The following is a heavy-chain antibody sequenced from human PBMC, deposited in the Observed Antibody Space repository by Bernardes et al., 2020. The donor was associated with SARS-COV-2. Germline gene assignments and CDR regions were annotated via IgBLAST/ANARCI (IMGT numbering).Heavy chain of an antibody. Sequence: SETLSLTCSVSGGSINSHYWNWIRQSPGKGLEWIGYVYYTGSTSYNPSLKSRVSISVDSSKKQFSLKLSSVTAADTAVYYCAREVETSGWSSYFFDSWGQGTLVTVSS. J-gene: IGHJ4*02. D-gene: IGHD6-19*01. CDR3: AREVETSGWSSYFFDS. V-gene: IGHV4-59*11. CDR2: VYYTGST. CDR1: GGSINSHY.